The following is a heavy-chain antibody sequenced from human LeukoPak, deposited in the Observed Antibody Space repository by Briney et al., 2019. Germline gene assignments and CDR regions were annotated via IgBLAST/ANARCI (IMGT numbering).Heavy chain of an antibody. Sequence: GGSLRLSCAASGFTFRNYMMHWVRQAPGKGLEWVANIKQDGSEKYYVDSVKGRFTISRDNVKNSLYLQMNSLRAEDTAVYYCARDSELLRYFDWQQGPLSFDYWGQGTLVTVSS. CDR3: ARDSELLRYFDWQQGPLSFDY. J-gene: IGHJ4*02. CDR1: GFTFRNYM. D-gene: IGHD3-9*01. V-gene: IGHV3-7*01. CDR2: IKQDGSEK.